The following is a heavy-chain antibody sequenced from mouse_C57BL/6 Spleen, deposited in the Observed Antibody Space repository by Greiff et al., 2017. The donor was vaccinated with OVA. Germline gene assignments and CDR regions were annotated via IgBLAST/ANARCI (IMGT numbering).Heavy chain of an antibody. CDR2: IYPGSGST. J-gene: IGHJ4*01. D-gene: IGHD1-1*01. CDR1: GYTFTSYW. V-gene: IGHV1-55*01. Sequence: QVQLKQPGAELVKPGASVKMSCKASGYTFTSYWITWVKQRPGQGLEWIGDIYPGSGSTNYNEKFKSKATLTVDTSSSTDYMQISSLTSEDSAVYYCARHYYGSSYDAMDYWGQGTSVTVSS. CDR3: ARHYYGSSYDAMDY.